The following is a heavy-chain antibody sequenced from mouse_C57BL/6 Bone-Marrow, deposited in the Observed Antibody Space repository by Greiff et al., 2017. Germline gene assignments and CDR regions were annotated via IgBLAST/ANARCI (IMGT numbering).Heavy chain of an antibody. Sequence: EVMLVESGGDLVKPGGSLKLCCAASGFTFSSYGMSWVRQTPDKRLEWVATISSGGSYTYYPDSVKGRFTISRDNAKNTLYLQMSSLKSEDTAMYYCARREGWFAYWGQGTLVTVSA. CDR2: ISSGGSYT. J-gene: IGHJ3*01. CDR1: GFTFSSYG. CDR3: ARREGWFAY. V-gene: IGHV5-6*02.